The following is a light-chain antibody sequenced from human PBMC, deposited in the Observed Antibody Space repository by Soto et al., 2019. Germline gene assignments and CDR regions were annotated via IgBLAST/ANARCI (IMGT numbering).Light chain of an antibody. CDR1: SSNIGAGYD. V-gene: IGLV1-40*01. J-gene: IGLJ1*01. Sequence: QSVLTQPPSVSGAPGQRVTIACTGSSSNIGAGYDVHWYQQLPGTAPKLLISGNSNRPSGVPDRFSGSKSGTSASLAITGLQAEDEADYYCQSYDSSQSGFYVFGTGTKLTVL. CDR3: QSYDSSQSGFYV. CDR2: GNS.